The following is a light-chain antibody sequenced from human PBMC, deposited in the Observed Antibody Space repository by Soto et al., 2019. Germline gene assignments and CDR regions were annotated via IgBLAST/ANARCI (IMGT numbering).Light chain of an antibody. CDR2: AAY. CDR1: QSVNTNY. V-gene: IGKV3D-20*02. CDR3: QQRSNWPIT. J-gene: IGKJ5*01. Sequence: EIVLTQSPGTLSLSPVERATLSCRPSQSVNTNYLAWYQQRPGQTTRLLIYAAYSRATGIQDRFSGSGSGTDFTLTIRSLEPEDFAVYYCQQRSNWPITFGQGTRLEIK.